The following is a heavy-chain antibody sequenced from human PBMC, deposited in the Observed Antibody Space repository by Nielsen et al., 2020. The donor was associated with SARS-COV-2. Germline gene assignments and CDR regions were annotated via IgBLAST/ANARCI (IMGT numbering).Heavy chain of an antibody. D-gene: IGHD1-1*01. CDR3: AGGVPPTGMLFDF. CDR1: GGSFSDYY. Sequence: SQTLSLTCGVYGGSFSDYYWNWIRQSPGKGLEWIGQIGHSGNTNYNPSLKSRVTMSVDTYKRQFSLKLNSVTAADAADYYCAGGVPPTGMLFDFWGLGTRVIVSS. CDR2: IGHSGNT. J-gene: IGHJ4*02. V-gene: IGHV4-34*01.